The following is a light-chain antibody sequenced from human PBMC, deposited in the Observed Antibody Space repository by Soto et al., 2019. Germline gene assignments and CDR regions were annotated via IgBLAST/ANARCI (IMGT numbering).Light chain of an antibody. CDR2: EVS. CDR1: SIDVGGYNY. J-gene: IGLJ1*01. CDR3: RSYTRSRAYV. Sequence: QSVLTQPASVSGSPGQSITISFTGTSIDVGGYNYVSWYQQQSGKAPKLMIHEVSNRPSGVSNRFSGSKSGNTASLTISGLQAEDEADYYWRSYTRSRAYVFGSATKVTV. V-gene: IGLV2-14*01.